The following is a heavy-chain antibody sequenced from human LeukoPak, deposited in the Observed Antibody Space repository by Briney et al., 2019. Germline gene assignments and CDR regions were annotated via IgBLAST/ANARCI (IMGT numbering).Heavy chain of an antibody. D-gene: IGHD2-21*02. CDR1: GFTFRSYG. CDR2: IWYDGSNK. J-gene: IGHJ3*02. V-gene: IGHV3-33*01. CDR3: ARGGVLAYCGGDCHYDAFDI. Sequence: GGSLRLSCAASGFTFRSYGMHWARQAPGKGLEWVAVIWYDGSNKYYADSVKGRFTISRDNSRNTLFLQMNSLRAEDTAVYYCARGGVLAYCGGDCHYDAFDIWGQGTMVTVSS.